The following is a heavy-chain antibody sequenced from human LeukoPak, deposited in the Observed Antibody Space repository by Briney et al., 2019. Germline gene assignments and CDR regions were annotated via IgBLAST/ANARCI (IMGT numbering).Heavy chain of an antibody. CDR3: TKASGYSSGAVDY. CDR2: ISWNSGSI. V-gene: IGHV3-9*02. CDR1: GFTSDDYG. D-gene: IGHD5-18*01. J-gene: IGHJ4*02. Sequence: GGSLRLSCAASGFTSDDYGMHWVRQAPGKGLEWVSGISWNSGSIGYADSVKGRFTISRDNAKSTLYLQMNSLRADDMALYYCTKASGYSSGAVDYWGQGTLVTVSP.